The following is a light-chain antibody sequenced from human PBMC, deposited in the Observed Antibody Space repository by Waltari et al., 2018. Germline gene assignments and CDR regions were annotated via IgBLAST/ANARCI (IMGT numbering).Light chain of an antibody. CDR1: RSVNSK. V-gene: IGKV3D-15*01. J-gene: IGKJ2*01. Sequence: EIVMTQSPGTLSVSPGESATLSCRASRSVNSKLVWYQQKPGQAPRLLINAASTRATGSPARFSGSGSGTEFTLTINSLQSEDFAVYYCQQYDNWPYTFGQGTKLEIK. CDR3: QQYDNWPYT. CDR2: AAS.